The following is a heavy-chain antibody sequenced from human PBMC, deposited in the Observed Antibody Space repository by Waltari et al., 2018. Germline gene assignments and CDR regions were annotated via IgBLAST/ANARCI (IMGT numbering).Heavy chain of an antibody. CDR1: GFPLSGHA. D-gene: IGHD4-17*01. Sequence: VQLAESGGGLVQPGGSLRLSCAASGFPLSGHAMRWVRLTPGKGLEWVAVIWFDGSAKYYADSLKDRFTISRDNSQNMLYLQMNNLKFEDTAIYYCARVYGTNALDYWGQGVLVTVSS. CDR2: IWFDGSAK. J-gene: IGHJ4*02. V-gene: IGHV3-30*14. CDR3: ARVYGTNALDY.